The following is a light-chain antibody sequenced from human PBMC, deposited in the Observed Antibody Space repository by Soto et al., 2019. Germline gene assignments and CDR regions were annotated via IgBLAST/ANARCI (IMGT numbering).Light chain of an antibody. CDR3: CSYAGSSTSVV. V-gene: IGLV2-23*01. Sequence: QSALTQPASVSGSPGQSITISCTGTSSDVGSYNLVSWYQQHPGKAPKLMIYEGSKRPSGVSNRFSGSKSGNTASLTISGLQVEDEADYDCCSYAGSSTSVVFGGGTQLTVL. J-gene: IGLJ2*01. CDR2: EGS. CDR1: SSDVGSYNL.